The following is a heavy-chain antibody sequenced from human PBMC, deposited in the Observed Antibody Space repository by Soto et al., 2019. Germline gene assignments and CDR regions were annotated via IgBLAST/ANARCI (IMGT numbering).Heavy chain of an antibody. D-gene: IGHD6-19*01. V-gene: IGHV4-31*03. J-gene: IGHJ4*02. CDR3: ARGIPVSGSFDY. Sequence: SETLPLTCTVSGDSIGRGGYYWTWIRQHPGKGLEWIAYIYTTGSTYYNPSLKSRVGISVDTSKNQFSLKLSSVTAADTAVYYCARGIPVSGSFDYWGQGTLVTVS. CDR2: IYTTGST. CDR1: GDSIGRGGYY.